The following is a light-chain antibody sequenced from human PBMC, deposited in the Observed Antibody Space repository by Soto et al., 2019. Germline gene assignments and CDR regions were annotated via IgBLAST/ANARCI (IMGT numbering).Light chain of an antibody. J-gene: IGKJ4*01. CDR1: QSISSSY. V-gene: IGKV3-20*01. CDR2: GAS. CDR3: QRYGSSIFP. Sequence: EIVLTQSPGTLCLSPWERATLSCRASQSISSSYLARYQQKPGQAPRLLIYGASSRAAGIPDRFSGSGSGTDFTLAISRLEPEDFAVYHCQRYGSSIFPFGGGTTVEIK.